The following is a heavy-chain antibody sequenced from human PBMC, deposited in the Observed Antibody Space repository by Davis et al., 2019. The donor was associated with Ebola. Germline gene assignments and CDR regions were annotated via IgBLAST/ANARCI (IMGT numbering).Heavy chain of an antibody. V-gene: IGHV3-23*01. J-gene: IGHJ6*02. Sequence: ETLSLTCAASGFTFSSYAMSWVRQAPGQGLEWVSAISGSGGSTYYADSVKGRFTISRDNSKNTLYLQMNSLRAEDTAVYYCAKGDTLVVVAATYYYYYGMDVWGQGTTVTVSS. CDR1: GFTFSSYA. D-gene: IGHD2-15*01. CDR3: AKGDTLVVVAATYYYYYGMDV. CDR2: ISGSGGST.